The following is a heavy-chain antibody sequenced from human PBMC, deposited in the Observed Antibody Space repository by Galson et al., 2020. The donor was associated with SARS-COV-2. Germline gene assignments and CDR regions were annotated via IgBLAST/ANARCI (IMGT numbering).Heavy chain of an antibody. V-gene: IGHV3-21*06. D-gene: IGHD2-15*01. CDR2: ISRSSSSYI. Sequence: GGSLRLSCAASGFTFRDYNMIWVRQAPGKGLEWVSSISRSSSSYIYYADSVKGRFAISRNNARNSLYLEMNSLRAEDTAVDYCVREGYCRGGSCYAYVFDYGLDVWGQGTTVTVSS. J-gene: IGHJ6*02. CDR1: GFTFRDYN. CDR3: VREGYCRGGSCYAYVFDYGLDV.